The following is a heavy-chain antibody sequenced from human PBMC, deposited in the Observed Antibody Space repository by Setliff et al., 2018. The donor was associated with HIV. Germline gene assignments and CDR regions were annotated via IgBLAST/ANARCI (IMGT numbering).Heavy chain of an antibody. D-gene: IGHD2-15*01. CDR3: AKGTYCSGGNCYSGFLDY. Sequence: GGSLRLSCAASGFTFTDYAMNWVRQAPGKGLEWVAGMSGSDNTTFYADSVKGRFTVSRDNPKKTLYMVMDSLRAEDTAVYYCAKGTYCSGGNCYSGFLDYWGQGTLVTVSS. CDR2: MSGSDNTT. V-gene: IGHV3-23*01. J-gene: IGHJ4*02. CDR1: GFTFTDYA.